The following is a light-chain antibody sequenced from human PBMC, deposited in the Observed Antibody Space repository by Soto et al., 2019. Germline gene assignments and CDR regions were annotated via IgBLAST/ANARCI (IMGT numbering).Light chain of an antibody. CDR2: DVS. Sequence: QSVLTQPASVSGSPGQLITISCTGTSSDVGAYNYVSWYQQHPGKAPKLMIHDVSNRPSGVSNRFSGSKSGNTASLTISGLQAEDEADYYCSSYTSSSTYVFGTGTKVTVL. J-gene: IGLJ1*01. CDR3: SSYTSSSTYV. CDR1: SSDVGAYNY. V-gene: IGLV2-14*01.